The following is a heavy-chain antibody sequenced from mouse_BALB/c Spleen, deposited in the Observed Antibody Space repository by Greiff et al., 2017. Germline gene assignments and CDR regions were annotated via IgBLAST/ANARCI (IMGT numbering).Heavy chain of an antibody. V-gene: IGHV2-6-7*01. D-gene: IGHD2-14*01. Sequence: QVQLKESGPGLVAPSQSLSITCTVSGFSLTGYGVNWVRQPPGKGLEWLGMIWGDGSTDYNSALKSRLSISKDNSKSQVFLKMNSLQTDDTAGYYCARAYYRYGYFDYWGQGTTLTVSS. CDR3: ARAYYRYGYFDY. CDR2: IWGDGST. J-gene: IGHJ2*01. CDR1: GFSLTGYG.